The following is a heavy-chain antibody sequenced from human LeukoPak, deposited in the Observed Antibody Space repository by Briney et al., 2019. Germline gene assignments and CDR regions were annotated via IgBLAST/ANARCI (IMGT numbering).Heavy chain of an antibody. CDR2: IYTSGST. CDR3: ARDGGSSPSGDWFDP. Sequence: SETLSLTCTVPGGSISSYYWSWIRQPAGKGLEWIGRIYTSGSTNYNPSLKSRVTISVDKSKNQFSLKLSSVTAADTAVYYCARDGGSSPSGDWFDPWGQGTLVTVSS. V-gene: IGHV4-4*07. CDR1: GGSISSYY. D-gene: IGHD6-6*01. J-gene: IGHJ5*02.